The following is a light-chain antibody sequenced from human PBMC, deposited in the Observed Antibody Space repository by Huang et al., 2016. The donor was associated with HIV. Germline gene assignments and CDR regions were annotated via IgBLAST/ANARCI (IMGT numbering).Light chain of an antibody. V-gene: IGKV3-11*01. J-gene: IGKJ3*01. CDR2: DAS. CDR1: QSVGPY. Sequence: EIMLTQSPATLSLSPGKRATLSCRASQSVGPYLAWYQQKPGQAPRLLIYDASLRATGIPVRFSGSGSGTNFTLTISRLEPEDFAVYFCQDRYNWPRFTFGPGTKVDIK. CDR3: QDRYNWPRFT.